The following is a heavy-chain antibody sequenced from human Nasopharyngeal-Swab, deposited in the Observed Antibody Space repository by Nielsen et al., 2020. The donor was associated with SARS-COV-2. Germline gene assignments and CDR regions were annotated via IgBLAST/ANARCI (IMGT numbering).Heavy chain of an antibody. D-gene: IGHD5-12*01. Sequence: WIRQHPGKGLEWVAVIWYDGSNKYYADSVKGRFTISRDNSKNTLYLQMNSLRAEDTAVYYCARGYSGYYYFDYWGQGTLVTVSS. CDR3: ARGYSGYYYFDY. CDR2: IWYDGSNK. J-gene: IGHJ4*02. V-gene: IGHV3-33*01.